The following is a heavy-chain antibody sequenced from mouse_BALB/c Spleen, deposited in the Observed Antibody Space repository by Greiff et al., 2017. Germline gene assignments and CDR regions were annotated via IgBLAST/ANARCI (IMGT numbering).Heavy chain of an antibody. CDR1: GYTFTDYN. Sequence: VQLQQSGPELVKPGASVKIPCKASGYTFTDYNMDWVKQSPGKSLEWIGDINPNNGGTIYNQKFKGKATLTVDKSSSTAYMELRSLTSEDTAVYYCASSITTAMDYWGQGTSVTVSS. J-gene: IGHJ4*01. CDR3: ASSITTAMDY. V-gene: IGHV1-18*01. D-gene: IGHD1-1*01. CDR2: INPNNGGT.